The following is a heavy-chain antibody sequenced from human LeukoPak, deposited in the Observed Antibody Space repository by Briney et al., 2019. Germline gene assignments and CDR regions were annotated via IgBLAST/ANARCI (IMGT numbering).Heavy chain of an antibody. CDR1: GFTFSSYG. Sequence: PGGSLRLTCAASGFTFSSYGIHWVGQAPGKGVEWVTVKSYDGSNKYYADSVMGRFTISRDNSKNTLYLQMSSLRDEDAAVCYCAKGYSGWLDYWGQGTLVTVSP. CDR3: AKGYSGWLDY. D-gene: IGHD6-19*01. V-gene: IGHV3-30*18. CDR2: KSYDGSNK. J-gene: IGHJ4*02.